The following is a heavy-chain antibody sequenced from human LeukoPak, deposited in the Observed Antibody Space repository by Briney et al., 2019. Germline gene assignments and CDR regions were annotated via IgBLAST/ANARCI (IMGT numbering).Heavy chain of an antibody. D-gene: IGHD1-7*01. CDR2: ISYDGSNK. CDR1: GFTFSSYT. Sequence: GGSLRLSCAASGFTFSSYTIHWVRQPPGKGLEWVAVISYDGSNKYYADSVKGRFTISRDNSKNTLYLQMNSLRAEDTAVYYCARDKTSFDYWGQGTLVTVSS. J-gene: IGHJ4*02. CDR3: ARDKTSFDY. V-gene: IGHV3-30-3*01.